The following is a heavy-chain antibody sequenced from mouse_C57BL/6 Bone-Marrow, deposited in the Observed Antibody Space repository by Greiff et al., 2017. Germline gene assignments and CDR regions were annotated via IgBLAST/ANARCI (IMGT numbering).Heavy chain of an antibody. Sequence: QVQLKQSGAELARPGASVKLSCKASGYTFTSYGISWVKQRTGQGLEWIGEIYPRRGNTYYNEKFKGKATLTVDKSSSTAYMELRSLTSEDSAVYFCARRGLRDYWGQGTTLTVSS. CDR1: GYTFTSYG. V-gene: IGHV1-81*01. D-gene: IGHD1-1*01. CDR3: ARRGLRDY. J-gene: IGHJ2*01. CDR2: IYPRRGNT.